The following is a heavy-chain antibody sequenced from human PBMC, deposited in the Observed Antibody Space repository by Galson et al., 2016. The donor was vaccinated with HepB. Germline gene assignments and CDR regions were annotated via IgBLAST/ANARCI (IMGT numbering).Heavy chain of an antibody. J-gene: IGHJ2*01. CDR1: GYSFTSYW. CDR2: MYPGDSDT. D-gene: IGHD3-10*01. Sequence: QSGAEVKKPGEFLKISCKGSGYSFTSYWIGWVRQMPGRGPEWMGIMYPGDSDTSYSPSFQGQVTISADKSTSTTYLQWSSLKASDTAIYYCARRGSDWYFDLWGRGTLVTVSS. CDR3: ARRGSDWYFDL. V-gene: IGHV5-51*01.